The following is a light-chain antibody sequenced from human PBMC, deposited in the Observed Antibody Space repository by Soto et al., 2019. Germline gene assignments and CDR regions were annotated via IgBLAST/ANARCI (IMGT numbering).Light chain of an antibody. J-gene: IGLJ2*01. CDR2: DVN. CDR1: SSDVGGYNY. CDR3: CSYAGSLTLV. V-gene: IGLV2-11*01. Sequence: QSALTQPRSVSGSPGQSVTISCTGTSSDVGGYNYVSWYQQHPGKAPKLMIYDVNKRPSGVPARFSGSKSGNTASLTISGLQAEDEADYYCCSYAGSLTLVFGGGTKVTVL.